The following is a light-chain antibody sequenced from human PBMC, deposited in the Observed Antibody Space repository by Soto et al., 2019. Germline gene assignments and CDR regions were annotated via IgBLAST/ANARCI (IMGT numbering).Light chain of an antibody. J-gene: IGKJ5*01. CDR1: QNITNN. V-gene: IGKV1-33*01. CDR2: HAS. CDR3: QQYYGLPPLT. Sequence: DIQMTQSPSSLSASIGDRVTITCXASQNITNNLSWYQQKPGKAPNLLIYHASKLAKGVTSRFNGSGSGTDFSFIITSLQREDLATYYCQQYYGLPPLTFGQGTRLEIK.